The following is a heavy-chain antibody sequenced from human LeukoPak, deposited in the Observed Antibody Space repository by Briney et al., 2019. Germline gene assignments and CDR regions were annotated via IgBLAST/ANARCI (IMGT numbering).Heavy chain of an antibody. CDR2: IYSGGST. V-gene: IGHV3-66*01. Sequence: GGSLRLSCAASGFTFSSYSMNWVRQAPGKGLEWVSVIYSGGSTYYADSVKGRFTISRDNSKNTLYLQMNSLRAEDTAVYYCARDYLGDYWGQGTLVTVSS. J-gene: IGHJ4*02. D-gene: IGHD3-16*01. CDR1: GFTFSSYS. CDR3: ARDYLGDY.